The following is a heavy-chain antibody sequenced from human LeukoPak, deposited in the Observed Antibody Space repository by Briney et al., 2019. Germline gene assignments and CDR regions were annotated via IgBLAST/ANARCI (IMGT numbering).Heavy chain of an antibody. Sequence: GGSLRLSCAASGFTFSSYAMSWVRQAPGKGLEWVSAISGSAGSTYYADSVKGRFTISRDNSKNTLYLQMNSLRAEDTAVYYCAKLKYQLLSSFDYWGQGTLVTVSS. V-gene: IGHV3-23*01. D-gene: IGHD2-2*01. CDR1: GFTFSSYA. J-gene: IGHJ4*02. CDR2: ISGSAGST. CDR3: AKLKYQLLSSFDY.